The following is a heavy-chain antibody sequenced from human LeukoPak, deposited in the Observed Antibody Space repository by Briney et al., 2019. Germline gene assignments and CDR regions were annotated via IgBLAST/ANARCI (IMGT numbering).Heavy chain of an antibody. J-gene: IGHJ4*02. CDR1: GYTFTSYD. Sequence: GASVKVSCKASGYTFTSYDINWVRQATGQGLEWMGSMNPNSGNTGYAQKFQGRVTMTRNTSISTAYMELSSLRSEDTAVYYCARVLSTFGGKGSRSERRYYFDYWGQGTLVTVSP. CDR2: MNPNSGNT. D-gene: IGHD3-16*01. CDR3: ARVLSTFGGKGSRSERRYYFDY. V-gene: IGHV1-8*01.